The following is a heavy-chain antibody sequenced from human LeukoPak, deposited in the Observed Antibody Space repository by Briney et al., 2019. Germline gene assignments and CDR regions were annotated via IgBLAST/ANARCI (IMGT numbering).Heavy chain of an antibody. D-gene: IGHD3-22*01. CDR2: ISYDGSNK. V-gene: IGHV3-30-3*01. CDR3: ARDASSGYRWRPYYFDY. Sequence: PGGSLRLSCATSGFTFSSNWMSWVRHAPGKGLEWVAVISYDGSNKYYADSVKGRFTISRDNSKNTLYLQMNSLRAEDTAVYYCARDASSGYRWRPYYFDYWGQGTLVTVSS. CDR1: GFTFSSNW. J-gene: IGHJ4*02.